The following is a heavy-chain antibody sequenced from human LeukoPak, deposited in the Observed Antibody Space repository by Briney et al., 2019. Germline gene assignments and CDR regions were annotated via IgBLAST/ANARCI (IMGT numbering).Heavy chain of an antibody. J-gene: IGHJ4*02. Sequence: GGSLRLSCAASGFTFSSYAMSWVRQAPGKGLEWVSGISGSGGSTYYADSVKGRFTISRDNSKNTLYLQMNGLRAEDTAVYYCAKDTRYSSSPEYPDYWGQGTLVTVSS. CDR2: ISGSGGST. D-gene: IGHD6-13*01. CDR3: AKDTRYSSSPEYPDY. V-gene: IGHV3-23*01. CDR1: GFTFSSYA.